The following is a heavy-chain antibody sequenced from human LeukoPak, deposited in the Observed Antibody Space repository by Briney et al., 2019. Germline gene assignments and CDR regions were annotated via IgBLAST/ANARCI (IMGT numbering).Heavy chain of an antibody. V-gene: IGHV4-34*01. CDR1: GGSFSGYY. Sequence: SETLSLTCAVYGGSFSGYYWNWIRQPPGKGLEWIGEINHSGSTNYSPSLKSRVTVSLDTSKNQFSLKLSSVTAADTAVYYCASLSSRDYGDYYFDYWGQGTLVTVSS. D-gene: IGHD4-17*01. CDR3: ASLSSRDYGDYYFDY. J-gene: IGHJ4*02. CDR2: INHSGST.